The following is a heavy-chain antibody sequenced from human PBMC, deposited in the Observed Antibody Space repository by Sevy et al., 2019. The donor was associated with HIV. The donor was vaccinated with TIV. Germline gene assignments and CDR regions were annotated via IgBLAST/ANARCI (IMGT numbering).Heavy chain of an antibody. CDR1: GFTFTSYA. J-gene: IGHJ3*02. CDR3: AKVPHLYCSSASCYPDAFDI. D-gene: IGHD2-2*01. V-gene: IGHV3-23*01. Sequence: GGCLRLSCAASGFTFTSYAMSWVRQAPGKGLEWVSAISGSGVTTYYADSVKGRFTISRDNSMDTLYLQINSLRAEDTAVYYSAKVPHLYCSSASCYPDAFDIWGQGTMVTVSS. CDR2: ISGSGVTT.